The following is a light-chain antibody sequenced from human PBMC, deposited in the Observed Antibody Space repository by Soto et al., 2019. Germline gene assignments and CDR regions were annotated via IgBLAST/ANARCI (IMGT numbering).Light chain of an antibody. Sequence: DIQMTQSPSSLSASVRDRVTITCRASQSISSYLNWYQQKPGKAPKLLIYAASSLQSGVPSRFSGSGSGTDFTLTISSLQPEDFATYYCQQSYSIPPITFGQGTRLEI. V-gene: IGKV1-39*01. J-gene: IGKJ5*01. CDR2: AAS. CDR3: QQSYSIPPIT. CDR1: QSISSY.